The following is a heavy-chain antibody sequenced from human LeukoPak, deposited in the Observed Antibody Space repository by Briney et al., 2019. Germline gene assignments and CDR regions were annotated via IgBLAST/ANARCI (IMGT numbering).Heavy chain of an antibody. CDR2: IRSTGAST. V-gene: IGHV3-23*01. D-gene: IGHD3-10*01. Sequence: GGSWGFSGAAFGLTFSAFALTWFGRAPGKGWGGVSTIRSTGASTYYADSVKGRFTISRDNSKNTLYLQMNILTAKDTAVYYCAKGALYGSGSYYSAFDIWGQGTMVTVSS. CDR3: AKGALYGSGSYYSAFDI. J-gene: IGHJ3*02. CDR1: GLTFSAFA.